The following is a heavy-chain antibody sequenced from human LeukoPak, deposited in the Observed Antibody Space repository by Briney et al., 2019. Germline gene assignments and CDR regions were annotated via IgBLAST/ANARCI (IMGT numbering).Heavy chain of an antibody. D-gene: IGHD3-9*01. Sequence: SVKVSCKASGGTFSSYAISWVRQAPGQGLEWMGGIIPIFGTANCAQKFQGRVTITADESTSAAYMELSSLRSEDTAVYYCAGVSRYFDWLLGYDYWGLGTLVTVSS. CDR2: IIPIFGTA. CDR3: AGVSRYFDWLLGYDY. V-gene: IGHV1-69*13. J-gene: IGHJ4*02. CDR1: GGTFSSYA.